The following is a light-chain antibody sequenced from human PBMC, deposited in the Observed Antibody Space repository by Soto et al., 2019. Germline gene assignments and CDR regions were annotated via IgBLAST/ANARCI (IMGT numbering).Light chain of an antibody. CDR3: QQYNSYPYT. J-gene: IGKJ2*01. CDR2: DAS. Sequence: DIQMTQSPSTLSASVGDRVTITCRASQSISSWLAWYQQIPGKAPKLLIFDASSLESGVPSRFSGSGSGTEFTLTISSLQPDDFATYYGQQYNSYPYTFGQGTKLEIK. CDR1: QSISSW. V-gene: IGKV1-5*01.